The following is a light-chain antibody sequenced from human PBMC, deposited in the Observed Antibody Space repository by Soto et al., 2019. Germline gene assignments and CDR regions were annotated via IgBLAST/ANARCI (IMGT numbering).Light chain of an antibody. CDR2: EVN. CDR3: NSYTSSTTYV. J-gene: IGLJ1*01. V-gene: IGLV2-14*01. Sequence: QSALTQPASVSGSPGQSITISCTGTSSDVGGYNSVSWYQQHPGKAPKLMIYEVNNRPSGVSNRFSGSMSGNTASLTISGLQAEDEADYYCNSYTSSTTYVFGTGTKLTVL. CDR1: SSDVGGYNS.